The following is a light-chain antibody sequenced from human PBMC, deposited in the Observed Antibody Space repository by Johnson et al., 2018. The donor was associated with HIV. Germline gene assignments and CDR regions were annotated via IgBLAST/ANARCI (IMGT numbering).Light chain of an antibody. J-gene: IGLJ1*01. CDR3: GTWDPSLRSGGL. Sequence: QSVLTQPPSVSAAPGQKVTISCSGSSSNIGNNYVSWYQQLPGTAPKLLIYENNKRPSGIPDRFSGSKSGTSATLGITALQTGDEADYYCGTWDPSLRSGGLFGSGTRVTVL. CDR2: ENN. V-gene: IGLV1-51*02. CDR1: SSNIGNNY.